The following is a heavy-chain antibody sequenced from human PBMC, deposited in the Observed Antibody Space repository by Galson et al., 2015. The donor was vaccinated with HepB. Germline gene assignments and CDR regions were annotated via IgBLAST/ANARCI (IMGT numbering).Heavy chain of an antibody. CDR1: GFTFSSYA. CDR2: ISYDGSNK. V-gene: IGHV3-30-3*01. J-gene: IGHJ4*02. D-gene: IGHD3-3*01. CDR3: ARDRGYDFWSGYDLDY. Sequence: SLRLSCAASGFTFSSYAMHWVRQAPGKGLEWVAVISYDGSNKYYADSVKGRFTISRDNSKNTLYLQMNSLRAEDTAVYYCARDRGYDFWSGYDLDYWGQGTLVTVSS.